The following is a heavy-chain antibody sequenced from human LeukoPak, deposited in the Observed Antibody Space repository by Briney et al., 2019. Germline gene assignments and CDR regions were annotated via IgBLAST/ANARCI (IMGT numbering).Heavy chain of an antibody. V-gene: IGHV3-9*01. J-gene: IGHJ6*04. CDR2: ISWNSGSI. CDR1: GFTFDDYA. D-gene: IGHD1-14*01. Sequence: GRSLRLSCAASGFTFDDYAMHWVRQAPGKGLEGVSGISWNSGSIGYADSVKGRFTITRHNAKTTLYLPMNSLRAEDTAMDYCAKDIQANPGLDVWGKGTTVTVSS. CDR3: AKDIQANPGLDV.